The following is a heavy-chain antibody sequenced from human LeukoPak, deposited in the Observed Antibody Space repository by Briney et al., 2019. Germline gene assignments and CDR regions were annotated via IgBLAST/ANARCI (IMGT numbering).Heavy chain of an antibody. CDR1: GFTFSTYG. CDR2: ISSDGSNT. CDR3: AKSKWERLLFTHSDY. V-gene: IGHV3-30*18. Sequence: GGSLRLSCAASGFTFSTYGMHWVRQAPGKGLEWVAIISSDGSNTYYTDSVKGRFTISRDNSKNTLYLQMSSLRVEDTAVYYCAKSKWERLLFTHSDYWGQGTLVTVSS. D-gene: IGHD1-26*01. J-gene: IGHJ4*02.